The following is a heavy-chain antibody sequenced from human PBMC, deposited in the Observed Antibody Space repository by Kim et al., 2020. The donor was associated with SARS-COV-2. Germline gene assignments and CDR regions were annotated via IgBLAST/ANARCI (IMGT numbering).Heavy chain of an antibody. V-gene: IGHV3-23*01. J-gene: IGHJ6*02. D-gene: IGHD3-16*01. CDR3: AKVVVMDDYNYYYYYGMDV. Sequence: GWSLRLSCVASGFTFDIYAMTWVRQAPGKGLEWVSVISGGGVNKFYADSVRGRFTISRDNSKNTLFLQMNSLRDEDTALYYCAKVVVMDDYNYYYYYGMDVWGQGTTVTVSS. CDR2: ISGGGVNK. CDR1: GFTFDIYA.